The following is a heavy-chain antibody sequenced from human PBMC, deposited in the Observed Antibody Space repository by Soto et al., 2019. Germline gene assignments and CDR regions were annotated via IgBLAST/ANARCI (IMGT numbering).Heavy chain of an antibody. Sequence: CTVSGGSISSYYWSWIRQPPGKGLEWIGYIYYSGSTNYNPSLKSRVTISVDTSKNQFSLKLSSVTAADTAVYYCAREERGDFWGGLYGKDVWGQGTTVTVSS. D-gene: IGHD3-3*01. V-gene: IGHV4-59*01. CDR1: GGSISSYY. J-gene: IGHJ6*02. CDR2: IYYSGST. CDR3: AREERGDFWGGLYGKDV.